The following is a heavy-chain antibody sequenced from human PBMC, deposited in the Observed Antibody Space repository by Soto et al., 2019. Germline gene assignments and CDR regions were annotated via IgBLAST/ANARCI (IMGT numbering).Heavy chain of an antibody. CDR2: TSFDETNK. D-gene: IGHD5-18*01. V-gene: IGHV3-30*03. CDR3: AQYHREGYTYGYLLSD. CDR1: GFTLRSYG. Sequence: ESGGGVVMPGRSLRFSCAASGFTLRSYGMHWVRQAQGKGLECVAATSFDETNKKYADYVKGRFTISRDNSKKTLLLQMYSRRAADTVVYYCAQYHREGYTYGYLLSDWGQGTLVTVSS. J-gene: IGHJ4*02.